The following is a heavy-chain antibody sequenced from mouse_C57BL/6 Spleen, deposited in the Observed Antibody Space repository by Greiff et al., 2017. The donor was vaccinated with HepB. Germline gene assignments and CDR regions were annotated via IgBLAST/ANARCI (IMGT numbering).Heavy chain of an antibody. V-gene: IGHV1-82*01. CDR1: GYAFSSSW. D-gene: IGHD1-1*01. J-gene: IGHJ3*01. Sequence: LQESGPELVKPGASVKISCKASGYAFSSSWMNWVKQRPGKGLEWIGRIYPGDGDTNYNGKFKGKATLTADKSSSTAYMQLSSLTSEDSAVYFCGRGGSSYPWFAYWGQGTLVTVSA. CDR2: IYPGDGDT. CDR3: GRGGSSYPWFAY.